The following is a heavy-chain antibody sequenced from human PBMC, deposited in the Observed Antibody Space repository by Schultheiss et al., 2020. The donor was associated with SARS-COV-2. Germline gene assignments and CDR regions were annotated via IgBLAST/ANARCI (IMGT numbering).Heavy chain of an antibody. CDR3: ASNVASKTLYYYDSSGYYGVAYYYGMDV. Sequence: ASVKVSCKASGYTFTGYYMHWVRQAPGQGLEWMGWINPNSGGTNYAQKLQGRVTMTTDTSTSTAYMELRSLRSDDTAVYYCASNVASKTLYYYDSSGYYGVAYYYGMDVWGQGTTVTVSS. CDR1: GYTFTGYY. J-gene: IGHJ6*02. V-gene: IGHV1-2*02. CDR2: INPNSGGT. D-gene: IGHD3-22*01.